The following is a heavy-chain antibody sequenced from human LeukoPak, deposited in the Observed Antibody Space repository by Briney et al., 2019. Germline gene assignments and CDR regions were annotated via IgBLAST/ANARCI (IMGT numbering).Heavy chain of an antibody. CDR3: ARAIGKSEGY. Sequence: PGGSLRLSCAASGFTFSSYWMTWVRQAPGKGLEWVANIKQDGSEKYYVDSVKGRFTISRDNAKSSLYLQMDSLRAEDTAVYYCARAIGKSEGYWGQKTLVTVSS. J-gene: IGHJ4*02. CDR2: IKQDGSEK. CDR1: GFTFSSYW. V-gene: IGHV3-7*01. D-gene: IGHD4-23*01.